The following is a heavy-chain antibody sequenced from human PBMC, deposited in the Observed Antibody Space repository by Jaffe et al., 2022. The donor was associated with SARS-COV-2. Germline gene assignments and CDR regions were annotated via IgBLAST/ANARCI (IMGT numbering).Heavy chain of an antibody. J-gene: IGHJ3*02. CDR3: ARHKVGATSDAFDI. V-gene: IGHV4-59*08. D-gene: IGHD1-26*01. CDR2: IYYSGST. Sequence: QVQLQESGPGLVKPSETLSLTCTVSGGSISSYYWSWIRQPPGKGLEWIGYIYYSGSTNYNPSLKSRVTISVDTSKNQFSLKLSSVTAADTAVYYCARHKVGATSDAFDIWGQGTMVTVSS. CDR1: GGSISSYY.